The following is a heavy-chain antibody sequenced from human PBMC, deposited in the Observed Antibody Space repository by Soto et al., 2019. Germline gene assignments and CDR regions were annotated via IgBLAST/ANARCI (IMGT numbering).Heavy chain of an antibody. V-gene: IGHV4-30-4*01. Sequence: SETLSLTCTVSGGSISSGDYYWSWIRQPPGKGLEWIGYIYYSGSTYYNPSLKSRVTISVDTSRNQFSLKLSSVTAADTAVYYCARGLIAAAGMSSYDYWGQGTLVTVSS. CDR2: IYYSGST. D-gene: IGHD6-13*01. J-gene: IGHJ4*02. CDR1: GGSISSGDYY. CDR3: ARGLIAAAGMSSYDY.